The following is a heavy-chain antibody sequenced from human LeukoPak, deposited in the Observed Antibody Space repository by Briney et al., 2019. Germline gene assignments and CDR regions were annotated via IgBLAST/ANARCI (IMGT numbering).Heavy chain of an antibody. Sequence: SETLSLTCAVSGYSIGSGYYWGWSRQPPGKGLEWIGTIYHSGDTYYNPSLKSRVSMSVDTSKNQFFLNVTSVTAADTAVYYCTRLLSSGVSSSSPDYWGQGTLVTVSS. V-gene: IGHV4-38-2*01. CDR3: TRLLSSGVSSSSPDY. CDR1: GYSIGSGYY. CDR2: IYHSGDT. D-gene: IGHD6-6*01. J-gene: IGHJ4*02.